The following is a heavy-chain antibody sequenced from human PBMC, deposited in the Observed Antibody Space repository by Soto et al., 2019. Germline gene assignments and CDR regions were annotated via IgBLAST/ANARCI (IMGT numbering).Heavy chain of an antibody. CDR1: GFTFSSYA. Sequence: EVQLLESGGGLVQPGGSLRLSCAASGFTFSSYAMSWVRQAPGKGLEWVSAISGSGDSTYYADSVNGRFTISSNSFKNTLYPQMNSLTAEDTAVYYGAKFYYSSGRCIDYWGQGTLVPVSS. CDR3: AKFYYSSGRCIDY. CDR2: ISGSGDST. J-gene: IGHJ4*02. V-gene: IGHV3-23*01. D-gene: IGHD3-10*01.